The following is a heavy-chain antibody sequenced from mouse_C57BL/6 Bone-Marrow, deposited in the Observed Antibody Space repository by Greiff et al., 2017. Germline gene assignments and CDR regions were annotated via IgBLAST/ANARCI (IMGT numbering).Heavy chain of an antibody. J-gene: IGHJ1*03. CDR2: INPNNGGT. Sequence: EVQLQQSGPELVKPGASVKIPCKASGYTFTDYNMDWVKQSHGKSLEWIGDINPNNGGTIYNQKFKGKATLTVDKSSSTAYMQLRSLTSEDTAVYYCARKGAYSYGSCYRWYLDVWGTGTTVTVSS. CDR1: GYTFTDYN. CDR3: ARKGAYSYGSCYRWYLDV. D-gene: IGHD1-1*01. V-gene: IGHV1-18*01.